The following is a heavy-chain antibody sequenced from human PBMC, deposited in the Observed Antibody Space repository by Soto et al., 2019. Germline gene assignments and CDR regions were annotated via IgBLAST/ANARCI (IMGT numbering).Heavy chain of an antibody. CDR3: AKNQERELPRVIDF. D-gene: IGHD1-7*01. CDR2: MSGSSSTT. Sequence: GGSLRLSCASSGLTFSNYAMSWVRQAPGGGLEWVSSMSGSSSTTYYADSVRGRFTISRDRSKNTLYLQMSSLRAEDTALYYCAKNQERELPRVIDFWGQGTLVTVSS. CDR1: GLTFSNYA. J-gene: IGHJ4*02. V-gene: IGHV3-23*01.